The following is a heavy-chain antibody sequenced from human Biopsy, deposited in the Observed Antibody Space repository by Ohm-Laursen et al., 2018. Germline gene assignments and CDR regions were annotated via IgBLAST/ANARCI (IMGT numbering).Heavy chain of an antibody. CDR1: GESMGTYY. J-gene: IGHJ5*01. CDR3: ARVRGGFLEWFDY. CDR2: IYYSGTN. D-gene: IGHD3-3*01. V-gene: IGHV4-59*01. Sequence: SETLSLTCAVSGESMGTYYWTWIRQPPGKGLEWIASIYYSGTNNKNPSLKSRVTISVDTSKRQFYLELSSVTAADTAIYYCARVRGGFLEWFDYWGQGTLITVSS.